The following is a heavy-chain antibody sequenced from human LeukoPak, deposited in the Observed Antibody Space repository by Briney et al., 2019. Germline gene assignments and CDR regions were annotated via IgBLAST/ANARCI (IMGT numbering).Heavy chain of an antibody. J-gene: IGHJ6*02. CDR2: IIPILEIT. CDR3: AKVLWFGEAYYHYGMDV. V-gene: IGHV1-69*04. Sequence: GASVKVSCKASGGTFSNYALTWVRQAPGQGLEWMGRIIPILEITNYAQKFQDRLTITADESTTTAYMELSSLRSDDTAIYFCAKVLWFGEAYYHYGMDVWGQGTLVTVSS. D-gene: IGHD3-10*01. CDR1: GGTFSNYA.